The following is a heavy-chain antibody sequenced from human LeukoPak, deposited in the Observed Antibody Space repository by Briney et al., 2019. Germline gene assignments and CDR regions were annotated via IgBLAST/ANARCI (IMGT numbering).Heavy chain of an antibody. CDR2: IYYSGST. V-gene: IGHV4-39*01. Sequence: SETLSLTCTVSGGSISSSSYYWGWIRQPPGKGLEWIGSIYYSGSTYYNPSLKSRVTISVDTSKNQFSLKLSSVTAADTAVYYCASLLGYCSSTSCHITPFLYSLDYWGQGTLVTVSS. CDR3: ASLLGYCSSTSCHITPFLYSLDY. J-gene: IGHJ4*02. D-gene: IGHD2-2*01. CDR1: GGSISSSSYY.